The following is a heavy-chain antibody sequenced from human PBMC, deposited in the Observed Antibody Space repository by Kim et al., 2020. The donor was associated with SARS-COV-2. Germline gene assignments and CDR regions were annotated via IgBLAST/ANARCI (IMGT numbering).Heavy chain of an antibody. Sequence: SETLSLTCTVSGGSISSYYWSWIRQPPGKGLEWIGYIYYSGSTNYNPSLWSRVTISVDTSKNQFSLKLSSVTAADTAVYYCARGVGAHPHDYLGQGTLVT. D-gene: IGHD1-26*01. CDR3: ARGVGAHPHDY. CDR1: GGSISSYY. CDR2: IYYSGST. V-gene: IGHV4-59*13. J-gene: IGHJ4*02.